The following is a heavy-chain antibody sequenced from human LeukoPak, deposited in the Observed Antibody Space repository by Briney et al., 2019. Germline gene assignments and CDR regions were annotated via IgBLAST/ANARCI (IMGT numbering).Heavy chain of an antibody. V-gene: IGHV4-61*01. CDR1: GGSISSSSYY. Sequence: PSETLSLTCTVSGGSISSSSYYWSWIRQPPGKGLEWIGYIYYSGSTNYKSSLKSRVTISVDTSKNQFSLKLSSVTAADTAVYYCARWYSRGRFDPWGQGTLVTVSS. D-gene: IGHD6-19*01. CDR3: ARWYSRGRFDP. CDR2: IYYSGST. J-gene: IGHJ5*02.